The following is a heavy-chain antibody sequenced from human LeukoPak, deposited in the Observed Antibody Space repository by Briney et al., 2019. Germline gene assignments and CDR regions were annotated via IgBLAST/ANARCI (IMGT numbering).Heavy chain of an antibody. CDR2: MYSGGSP. CDR3: ARVAGPVVPAAIHYYYYYMDV. J-gene: IGHJ6*03. CDR1: GLTVSSSY. Sequence: GGSLRLSCAASGLTVSSSYITWVRQAPGKGLEWVSGMYSGGSPYYADSVKGRFTISRDNSKNTVFLQMNSLRAEDTAVYYCARVAGPVVPAAIHYYYYYMDVWGKGTTVTISS. D-gene: IGHD2-2*02. V-gene: IGHV3-53*01.